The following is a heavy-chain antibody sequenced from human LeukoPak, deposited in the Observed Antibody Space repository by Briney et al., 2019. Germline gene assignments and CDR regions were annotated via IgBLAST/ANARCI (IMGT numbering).Heavy chain of an antibody. V-gene: IGHV3-7*01. CDR1: GFIFSTYW. J-gene: IGHJ4*02. Sequence: GGSLRLSCAASGFIFSTYWMSWVRQAPGKELEWVANIKPDGSDKYYVDSVKGRFTISRDNAKNSLYLQMNSLRAENTAVYYCARANNSSWNFWGQGTLVTVAS. CDR3: ARANNSSWNF. D-gene: IGHD6-13*01. CDR2: IKPDGSDK.